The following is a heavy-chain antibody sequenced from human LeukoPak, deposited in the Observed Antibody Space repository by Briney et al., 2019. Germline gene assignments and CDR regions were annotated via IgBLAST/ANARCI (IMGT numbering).Heavy chain of an antibody. J-gene: IGHJ6*03. Sequence: GGSLRLSCAASGFTFSDYYMSWIRRAPGKGLEWVSYISSSGSTIYYADSVKGRFTISRDNAKNSLYLQMNSLRAEDTAVYYCSAGHYYYYMDVWGKGTTVTVSS. CDR1: GFTFSDYY. CDR2: ISSSGSTI. V-gene: IGHV3-11*04. CDR3: SAGHYYYYMDV. D-gene: IGHD6-13*01.